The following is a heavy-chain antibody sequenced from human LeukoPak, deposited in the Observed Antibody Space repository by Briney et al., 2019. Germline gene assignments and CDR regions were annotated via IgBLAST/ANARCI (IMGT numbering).Heavy chain of an antibody. CDR3: AREFRGVVPAPLYYYGMDG. Sequence: ASVTVSCKASGYTFTGYYMHWVRQAPGQGLEWMGWINPNSGGTNYAQKFQGRVTMTRDTSISTAYMELSRLRSDDTAVYYCAREFRGVVPAPLYYYGMDGWGQGTTVTVSS. CDR1: GYTFTGYY. J-gene: IGHJ6*02. V-gene: IGHV1-2*02. D-gene: IGHD2-2*01. CDR2: INPNSGGT.